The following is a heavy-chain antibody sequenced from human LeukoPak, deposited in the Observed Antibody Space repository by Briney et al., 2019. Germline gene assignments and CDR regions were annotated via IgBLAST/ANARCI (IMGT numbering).Heavy chain of an antibody. V-gene: IGHV5-51*01. CDR1: GYRFNDYW. CDR2: IYPGDSDT. Sequence: GESLKISCQGSGYRFNDYWIAWVRQMPGKGLEWMGIIYPGDSDTRNSPSFQGQVTISADKSTSTAYLQWSSLKASDTAIYYCARRVVSSSSHSFDYWGQGTLVTVSS. D-gene: IGHD2-2*01. J-gene: IGHJ4*02. CDR3: ARRVVSSSSHSFDY.